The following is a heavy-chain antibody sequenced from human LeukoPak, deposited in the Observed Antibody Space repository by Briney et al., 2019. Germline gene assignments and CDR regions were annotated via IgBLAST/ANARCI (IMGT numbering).Heavy chain of an antibody. V-gene: IGHV3-21*05. CDR2: ISSSSSSI. D-gene: IGHD3-10*01. Sequence: GGSLRLSCVASEFTFSSYEMNWVRQAPGKGLEWVSYISSSSSSINYADSVKGRFTISRDNAKNSLYLQMNSLRAEDTAVYYCARERGSYYNPQYFQHWGQGTLVTVSS. CDR3: ARERGSYYNPQYFQH. CDR1: EFTFSSYE. J-gene: IGHJ1*01.